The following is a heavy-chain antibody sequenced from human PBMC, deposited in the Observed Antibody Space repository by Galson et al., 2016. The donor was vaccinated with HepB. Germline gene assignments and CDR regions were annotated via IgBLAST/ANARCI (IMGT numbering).Heavy chain of an antibody. J-gene: IGHJ6*02. CDR2: ISSGGTYI. D-gene: IGHD5-24*01. CDR1: GFAFSSYS. V-gene: IGHV3-21*01. CDR3: ARDRDTTPVAYYYFYGMDV. Sequence: SLRLSCAASGFAFSSYSMNWVRQAPGKGLEWVSSISSGGTYIYYADSVKGRFIISRDTAKNSVYMHMNSLRAEDTAVYYCARDRDTTPVAYYYFYGMDVWGQGTTATVSS.